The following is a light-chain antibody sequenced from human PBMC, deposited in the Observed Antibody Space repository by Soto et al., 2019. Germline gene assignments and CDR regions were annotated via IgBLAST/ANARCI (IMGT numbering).Light chain of an antibody. V-gene: IGKV3-15*01. Sequence: EIVMTQSPATLSVSPGERATLSCRASQSVSSSLAWYQQKPGQAPRLLIYRASIRATGIPARFSGSGSGTEFNLTISSLQSEDFAVYYCQQYNNWPPRYTFGQGTKLEIK. CDR2: RAS. CDR3: QQYNNWPPRYT. J-gene: IGKJ2*01. CDR1: QSVSSS.